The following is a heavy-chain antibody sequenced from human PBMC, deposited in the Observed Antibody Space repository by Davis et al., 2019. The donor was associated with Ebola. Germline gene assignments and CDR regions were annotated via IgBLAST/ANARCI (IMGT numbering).Heavy chain of an antibody. D-gene: IGHD5-18*01. Sequence: PGGSLRLSCAASGFTFSNYDMHWVRQATGKGLEWVSAIGTAGDTYYPGSVKGQFTISRENAKNSLYLQMDSLRAEDTAVYYCARDGAPPYSYGYYYYYGMDVWGQGTTVTVSS. CDR3: ARDGAPPYSYGYYYYYGMDV. J-gene: IGHJ6*02. CDR2: IGTAGDT. V-gene: IGHV3-13*01. CDR1: GFTFSNYD.